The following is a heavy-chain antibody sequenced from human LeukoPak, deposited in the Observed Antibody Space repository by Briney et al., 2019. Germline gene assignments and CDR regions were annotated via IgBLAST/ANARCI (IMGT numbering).Heavy chain of an antibody. CDR2: ISGSGGST. V-gene: IGHV3-23*01. Sequence: GGSLRLSCAASGFTFSSYAMSWVRQAPGKGLEWVSAISGSGGSTYYADSVKGRFTISRDNSKNTLYLQMNSLRAEDTAVYYCAKGPNDFWSGFLYYFDYWGQGTLVTVSS. J-gene: IGHJ4*02. D-gene: IGHD3-3*01. CDR3: AKGPNDFWSGFLYYFDY. CDR1: GFTFSSYA.